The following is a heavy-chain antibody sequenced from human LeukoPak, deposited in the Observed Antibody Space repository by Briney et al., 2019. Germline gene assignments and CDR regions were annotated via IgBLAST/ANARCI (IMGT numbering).Heavy chain of an antibody. CDR3: ARANFLYCSSSTCLFDY. CDR1: GYTSTDYY. D-gene: IGHD2-2*01. V-gene: IGHV1-2*02. J-gene: IGHJ4*02. CDR2: INPNDGDT. Sequence: ASVKVSCKASGYTSTDYYMHWVRQAPGQGFEWMGWINPNDGDTNYAQKFQGRVTMTRDTSISTAHMEVSRLRSDDTAVYYCARANFLYCSSSTCLFDYWGQGILVTVSS.